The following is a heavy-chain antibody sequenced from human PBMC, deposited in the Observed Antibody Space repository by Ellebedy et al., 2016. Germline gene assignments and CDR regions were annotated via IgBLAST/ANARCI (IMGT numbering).Heavy chain of an antibody. CDR3: ARDGFVGAYDY. Sequence: SETLSLTCTVSGGSISSYYWSWIRQPPGKGLEWIGYIYYSGSTNYNPSLKSRVTRSVDTSKNQFSLKLSSVTAADTAVYYCARDGFVGAYDYWGQGTLVTVSS. CDR2: IYYSGST. V-gene: IGHV4-59*01. J-gene: IGHJ4*02. CDR1: GGSISSYY. D-gene: IGHD1-26*01.